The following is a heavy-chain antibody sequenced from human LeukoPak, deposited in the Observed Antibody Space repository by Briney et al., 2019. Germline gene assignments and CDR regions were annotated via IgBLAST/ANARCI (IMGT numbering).Heavy chain of an antibody. D-gene: IGHD3-22*01. CDR1: GYTFTSYG. CDR2: IIPILGIA. CDR3: ARENYYDSSGYYGYFDY. Sequence: SVKVSCKASGYTFTSYGISWVRQAPGQGLEWMGRIIPILGIANYAQKFQGRVTITADKSTSTAYMELSSLRSEDTAVYYCARENYYDSSGYYGYFDYWGQGTLVTVSS. J-gene: IGHJ4*02. V-gene: IGHV1-69*04.